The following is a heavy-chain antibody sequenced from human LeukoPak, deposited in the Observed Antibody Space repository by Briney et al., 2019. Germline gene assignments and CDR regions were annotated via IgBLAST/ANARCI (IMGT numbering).Heavy chain of an antibody. Sequence: GGSLRLSCAASGFTFSDYYMSWIRQAPGKGLEWVSYISSSSSYTNYADSVKGRFTISRDNAKNSLYLQMNSLRAEDTAVYYCAKDVVDCSSTSCYVGFYYYYGMDVWGQGTTVTVSS. CDR1: GFTFSDYY. J-gene: IGHJ6*02. D-gene: IGHD2-2*01. V-gene: IGHV3-11*06. CDR2: ISSSSSYT. CDR3: AKDVVDCSSTSCYVGFYYYYGMDV.